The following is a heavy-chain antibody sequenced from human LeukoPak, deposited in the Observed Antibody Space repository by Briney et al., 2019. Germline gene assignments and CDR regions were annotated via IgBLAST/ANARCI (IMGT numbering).Heavy chain of an antibody. CDR2: ISAATGTT. V-gene: IGHV3-23*01. J-gene: IGHJ4*02. CDR1: GFTFSSYS. CDR3: VKRAEDSSGYYLYYFDY. Sequence: GGSLRLSCAASGFTFSSYSMNWVRQAPGKGLEWVSSISAATGTTYYAGSVRGRFSISRDNSQNTLYLQMNSLRAEDTAVYYCVKRAEDSSGYYLYYFDYWGQGTLVTVSS. D-gene: IGHD3-22*01.